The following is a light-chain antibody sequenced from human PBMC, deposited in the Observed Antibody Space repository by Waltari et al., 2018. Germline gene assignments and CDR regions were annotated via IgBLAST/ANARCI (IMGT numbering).Light chain of an antibody. CDR1: QGISSY. J-gene: IGKJ4*01. CDR3: QQLYSYPLT. CDR2: TTS. V-gene: IGKV1-9*01. Sequence: DIQLTQSPSFLSASVGDRVTITCRASQGISSYLAWYQQKPGKAPNRLIYTTSTLQSGVPSRFGGSGSGTEFTLTISSLQAEDLATYYCQQLYSYPLTFGGGTKVEIK.